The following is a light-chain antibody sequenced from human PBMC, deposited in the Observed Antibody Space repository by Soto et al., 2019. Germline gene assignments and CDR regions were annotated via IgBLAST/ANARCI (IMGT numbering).Light chain of an antibody. Sequence: QSALTQPPSASGSPGQSVTISCTGTSSDVGGYNYVSWYQQHPGKAPKLMIYEVSKRPSGVPDRFSGSKSGNTASLTVSGLQAEDEADYYFSSYAGSNNLFGGGTQLTVL. CDR1: SSDVGGYNY. V-gene: IGLV2-8*01. CDR2: EVS. CDR3: SSYAGSNNL. J-gene: IGLJ7*01.